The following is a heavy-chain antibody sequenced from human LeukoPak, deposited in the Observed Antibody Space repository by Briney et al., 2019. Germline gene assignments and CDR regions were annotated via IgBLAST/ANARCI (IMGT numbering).Heavy chain of an antibody. V-gene: IGHV3-30*18. D-gene: IGHD5-12*01. J-gene: IGHJ4*02. CDR3: AKEKERHSGYDFSY. Sequence: PGRSLRLSCAASGFTFSSYGMHWVRQAPGKGLEWVAVISYDGSNKYYADSVKGRFTISRDNSKNTLYLQMNSLRAEDTAVYYCAKEKERHSGYDFSYWGQGTLVTVSS. CDR1: GFTFSSYG. CDR2: ISYDGSNK.